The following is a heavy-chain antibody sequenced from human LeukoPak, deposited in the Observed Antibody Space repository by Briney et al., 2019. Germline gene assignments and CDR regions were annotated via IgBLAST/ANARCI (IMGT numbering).Heavy chain of an antibody. CDR1: GDTFSSYA. CDR3: ARESTGDAYFDY. CDR2: IIPLLDII. D-gene: IGHD2-21*02. J-gene: IGHJ4*02. Sequence: SVKVSCKTSGDTFSSYAITWVRQAPGQGLEWMARIIPLLDIIDYAQKFQVRVTITADKSTSTAYMELNSLRSDDTAVYYCARESTGDAYFDYWGQGTLVTVSS. V-gene: IGHV1-69*04.